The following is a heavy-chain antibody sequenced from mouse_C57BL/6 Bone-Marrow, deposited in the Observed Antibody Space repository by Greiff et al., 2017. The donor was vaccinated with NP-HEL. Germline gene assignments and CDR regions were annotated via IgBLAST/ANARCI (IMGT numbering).Heavy chain of an antibody. CDR2: IDPENGDT. D-gene: IGHD1-1*01. Sequence: VQLQQSGAELVRPGASVKLSCTASGFNIKDDYMHWVKQRPEQGLEWIGWIDPENGDTEYASKFQGKATITADTSSNPAYLQLSSLTSADTAVYYCTTRIPITTVVATGYFDYWGQGTTLTVSS. V-gene: IGHV14-4*01. J-gene: IGHJ2*01. CDR1: GFNIKDDY. CDR3: TTRIPITTVVATGYFDY.